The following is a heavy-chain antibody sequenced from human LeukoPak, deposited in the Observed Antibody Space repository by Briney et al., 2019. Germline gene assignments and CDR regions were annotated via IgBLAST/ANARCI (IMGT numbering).Heavy chain of an antibody. V-gene: IGHV3-21*01. Sequence: PGGSLRLSCAASGFTFSNYRMNWVRQAPGKGPEWVSSISSSTRYIYYADSVKGRFTISRDNAKNSLYLQMNSLRAEDTAVYYCAREGYSNYYFDYWGQGTLVTVSS. CDR2: ISSSTRYI. D-gene: IGHD4-11*01. CDR3: AREGYSNYYFDY. CDR1: GFTFSNYR. J-gene: IGHJ4*02.